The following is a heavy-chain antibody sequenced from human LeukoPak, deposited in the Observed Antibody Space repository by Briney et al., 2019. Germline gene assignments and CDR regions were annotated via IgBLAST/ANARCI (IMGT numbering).Heavy chain of an antibody. CDR2: INPNSGGT. Sequence: ASVKVSCKASGYTFTGYYMHWVRQAPGQGLEWMGWINPNSGGTNYAQKFQGRVTMTRDTSISTAYMELSRLRSDDTAVYYCARTPWYYYEPRGLYAFDIWGQGTMVTVSS. V-gene: IGHV1-2*02. CDR3: ARTPWYYYEPRGLYAFDI. CDR1: GYTFTGYY. D-gene: IGHD3-22*01. J-gene: IGHJ3*02.